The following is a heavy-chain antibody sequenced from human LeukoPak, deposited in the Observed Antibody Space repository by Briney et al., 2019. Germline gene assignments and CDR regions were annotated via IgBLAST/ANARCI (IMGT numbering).Heavy chain of an antibody. D-gene: IGHD3-3*01. CDR1: GFTFSSYS. J-gene: IGHJ4*02. CDR3: AREIYGKFDY. CDR2: ISSSSSTI. V-gene: IGHV3-48*01. Sequence: PGGSLRLSCAASGFTFSSYSVNWVRQAPGKGLEWVSYISSSSSTIYYADSVKGRFTISRDNAKNSLYLQMNSLRAEDTAVYYCAREIYGKFDYWGQGTLVTVSS.